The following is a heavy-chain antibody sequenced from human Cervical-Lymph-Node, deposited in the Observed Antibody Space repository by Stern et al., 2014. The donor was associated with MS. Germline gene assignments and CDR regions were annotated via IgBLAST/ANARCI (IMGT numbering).Heavy chain of an antibody. J-gene: IGHJ4*02. CDR3: ARDRDSSGWGYFDY. Sequence: VQLVESGGGVVQPGRSLRLSCAASGFTFSSYAMHWVRQAPGKGLEWVAVISYDGSNKYYADSVKGRFTISRDNSKNTLYLQMNSLRAEDTAVYYCARDRDSSGWGYFDYWGQGTLVTVSS. D-gene: IGHD6-19*01. V-gene: IGHV3-30*01. CDR1: GFTFSSYA. CDR2: ISYDGSNK.